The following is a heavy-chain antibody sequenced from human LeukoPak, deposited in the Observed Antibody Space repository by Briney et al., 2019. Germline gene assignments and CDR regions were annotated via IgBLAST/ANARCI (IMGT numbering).Heavy chain of an antibody. CDR2: ISSSSSYI. CDR1: GFTFSSYS. CDR3: ARDRVGYSHGFVDY. Sequence: GGSLRLSCAASGFTFSSYSMNWVRQAPGKGLEWVSSISSSSSYIYYADSVKGRFTISRDNAKNSLYLQMNSLRAEDTAVYYCARDRVGYSHGFVDYWGQGTLVTVSS. V-gene: IGHV3-21*01. J-gene: IGHJ4*02. D-gene: IGHD5-18*01.